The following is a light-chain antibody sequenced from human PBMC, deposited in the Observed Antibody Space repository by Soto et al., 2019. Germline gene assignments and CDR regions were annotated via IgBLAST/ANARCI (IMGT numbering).Light chain of an antibody. Sequence: QSALTQPPSASGSPGQSVTISCTGTSSDVGAYKYVSWYQQYPGKAPNLMIYEVTKRPSGVPDHFSGSKSGNTASLTVSGLQDEYVADYYCTAYVGNDIWVFGGGTQLTVL. J-gene: IGLJ3*02. CDR2: EVT. CDR1: SSDVGAYKY. V-gene: IGLV2-8*01. CDR3: TAYVGNDIWV.